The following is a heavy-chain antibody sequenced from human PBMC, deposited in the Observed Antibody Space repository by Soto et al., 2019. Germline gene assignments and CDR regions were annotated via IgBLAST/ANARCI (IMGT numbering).Heavy chain of an antibody. Sequence: QVQLQESGPRLVKPSQTLSLTCTVSGDSISPFYWCWIRQPPGRGLEWIGYAHYTGRTTYNPSLMRRVTISVDTSKGQVCLTHSSFTAADTAVYYCARLHTEMVPRGERNQSFSDYWCQGALVTVAS. CDR2: AHYTGRT. J-gene: IGHJ4*02. V-gene: IGHV4-59*01. D-gene: IGHD5-18*01. CDR3: ARLHTEMVPRGERNQSFSDY. CDR1: GDSISPFY.